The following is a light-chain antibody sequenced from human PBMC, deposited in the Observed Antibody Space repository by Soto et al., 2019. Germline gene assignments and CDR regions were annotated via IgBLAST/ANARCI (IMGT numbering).Light chain of an antibody. J-gene: IGLJ1*01. V-gene: IGLV2-23*01. CDR3: CSYVGNSAWV. Sequence: QSALTQPASVSGSPGQSITISCTGTSSDVGSYNLVSWYQQLPGKAPKLLIYDGSKRPSGVSNRFSESKSGNTASLTISGLQAEDEADYYCCSYVGNSAWVFGSGTKLTVL. CDR1: SSDVGSYNL. CDR2: DGS.